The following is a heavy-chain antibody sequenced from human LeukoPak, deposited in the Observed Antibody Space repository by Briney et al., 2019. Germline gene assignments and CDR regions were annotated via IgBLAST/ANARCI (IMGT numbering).Heavy chain of an antibody. J-gene: IGHJ4*02. Sequence: GGSLRLSCAASGFTFDDYAMHWVRQAPGKGLEWVSGISWNSGSIGYADSVKGRFTISRDNAKNSLYLQMNSLRAEDTALYYCAKDSYDILTGYYSYWGQGTLVTVSS. D-gene: IGHD3-9*01. CDR2: ISWNSGSI. CDR1: GFTFDDYA. CDR3: AKDSYDILTGYYSY. V-gene: IGHV3-9*01.